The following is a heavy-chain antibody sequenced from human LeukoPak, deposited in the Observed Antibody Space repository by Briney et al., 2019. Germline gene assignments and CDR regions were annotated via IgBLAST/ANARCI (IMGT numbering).Heavy chain of an antibody. Sequence: ASVKVSCKASGYTFTSYAMHWVRQAPGQGLEWMGWISAYNGNTNYAQKLQGRVTMTTDTSTSTAYMELRSLRSDDTAVYYCARGDYDYVGYYFDYWGQGTLVTVSS. CDR2: ISAYNGNT. V-gene: IGHV1-18*01. D-gene: IGHD3-16*01. CDR3: ARGDYDYVGYYFDY. CDR1: GYTFTSYA. J-gene: IGHJ4*02.